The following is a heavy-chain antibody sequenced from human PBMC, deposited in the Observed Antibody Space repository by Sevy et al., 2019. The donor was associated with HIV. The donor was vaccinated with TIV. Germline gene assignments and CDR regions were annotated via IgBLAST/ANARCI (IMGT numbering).Heavy chain of an antibody. J-gene: IGHJ4*02. Sequence: GGSLRLSCAASGFTFSSYEMNWVRQAPGKGLELVSYISSSGSTIYYADSVKGRFTISRDNAKNSLYLQMNSLRAEDTAVYYCARFKYYYGSGSSYYFDYWGQGALVTVSS. D-gene: IGHD3-10*01. CDR2: ISSSGSTI. CDR3: ARFKYYYGSGSSYYFDY. V-gene: IGHV3-48*03. CDR1: GFTFSSYE.